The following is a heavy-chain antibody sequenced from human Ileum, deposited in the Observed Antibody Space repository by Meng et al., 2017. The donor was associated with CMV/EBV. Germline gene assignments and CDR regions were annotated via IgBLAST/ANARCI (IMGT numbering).Heavy chain of an antibody. CDR1: GDCIRGYH. J-gene: IGHJ4*02. CDR3: GRAGARGVPVDM. CDR2: LRTSGTT. Sequence: QVQLQESGPGLVKPSEALALPCIAAGDCIRGYHWTCIRKPAGKGLEWIGRLRTSGTTDHNPSLKSRVTLSIDTSKNQFSLKLNSVTAADPAVYYCGRAGARGVPVDMWGQGTLVTVSS. V-gene: IGHV4-4*07. D-gene: IGHD3-10*01.